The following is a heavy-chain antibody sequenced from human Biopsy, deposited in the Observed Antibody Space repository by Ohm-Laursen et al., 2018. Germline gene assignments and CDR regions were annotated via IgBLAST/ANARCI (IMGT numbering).Heavy chain of an antibody. V-gene: IGHV3-30*18. D-gene: IGHD3-3*01. Sequence: SLRLSCAASGFNFNDYGMHWVRQAPGKGLEWVAVISHDGRSRFYVDSVKGRFTISRDNSNNTLYLQMNSLRAEDTAVYYCANSYYDFWTGYLNFDNGGQGTLVNVSS. CDR1: GFNFNDYG. CDR3: ANSYYDFWTGYLNFDN. CDR2: ISHDGRSR. J-gene: IGHJ4*02.